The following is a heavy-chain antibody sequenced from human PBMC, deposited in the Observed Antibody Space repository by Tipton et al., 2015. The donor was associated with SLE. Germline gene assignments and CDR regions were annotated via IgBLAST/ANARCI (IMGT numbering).Heavy chain of an antibody. CDR3: AGEQWLVERGYYYYGMDV. J-gene: IGHJ6*02. CDR1: GGSISSYY. Sequence: TLSLTCTFSGGSISSYYWSWIRQPPGKGLEWIGYIYYSGGTNYNPSLKSRVTISVDTSKNQFSLKLSSVTAADTAVYYCAGEQWLVERGYYYYGMDVWGQGTTVTVSS. CDR2: IYYSGGT. D-gene: IGHD6-19*01. V-gene: IGHV4-59*01.